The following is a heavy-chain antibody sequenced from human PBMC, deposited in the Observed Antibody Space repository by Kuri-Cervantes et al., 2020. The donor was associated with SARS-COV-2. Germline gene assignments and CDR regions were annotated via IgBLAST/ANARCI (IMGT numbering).Heavy chain of an antibody. CDR1: GGSISSYY. J-gene: IGHJ3*02. CDR2: IYYSGST. CDR3: ARGTYYDFWSGYSNAFDI. V-gene: IGHV4-59*01. Sequence: SETLSLTCTVSGGSISSYYWSWIRQPPGKGLEWIGYIYYSGSTNYNPPLKSRVTISVDTSKNQFSLRLSSVTAADTAVYYCARGTYYDFWSGYSNAFDIWGQGTMVTVSS. D-gene: IGHD3-3*01.